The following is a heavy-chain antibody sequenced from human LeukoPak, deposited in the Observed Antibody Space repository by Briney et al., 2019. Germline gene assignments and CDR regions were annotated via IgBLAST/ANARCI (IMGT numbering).Heavy chain of an antibody. Sequence: GGSLRLSCAASGFTFSSYAMSWVRQAPGEGLEWVSAISGSGGSTYYADSVKGRFTISRDNSKNTLYLQMNSLRAEDTAVYYCAKSMVPGVENVWAVAATETDYWGQGTLVTVSS. CDR1: GFTFSSYA. J-gene: IGHJ4*02. CDR3: AKSMVPGVENVWAVAATETDY. D-gene: IGHD6-19*01. CDR2: ISGSGGST. V-gene: IGHV3-23*01.